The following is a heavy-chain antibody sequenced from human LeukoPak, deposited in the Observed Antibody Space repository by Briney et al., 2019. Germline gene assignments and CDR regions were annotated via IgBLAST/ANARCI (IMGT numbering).Heavy chain of an antibody. Sequence: GGSLRLSCTASGFTFSRSWMNWIRQAPGKGLEWVANINPDGDGMMFADSVKGRFTMSRDNAQSSLHLQMNSLRVEDTAFYYCAAWTDRGYSYWGQGVLVTVSS. CDR1: GFTFSRSW. D-gene: IGHD5-12*01. V-gene: IGHV3-7*01. J-gene: IGHJ4*02. CDR3: AAWTDRGYSY. CDR2: INPDGDGM.